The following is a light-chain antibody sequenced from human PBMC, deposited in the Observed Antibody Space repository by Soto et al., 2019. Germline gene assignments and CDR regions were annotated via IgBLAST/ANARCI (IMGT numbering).Light chain of an antibody. CDR2: AAS. CDR3: QQYYSYPLT. J-gene: IGKJ4*01. CDR1: QSISNH. Sequence: DIQMTQSPSSLSASVEDRVIITCRASQSISNHLNWYQQKPGKAPKLLIYAASTLQSGVPSRFSGSGSGTDFTLTISCLQSEDFATYYCQQYYSYPLTFGGETKVDIK. V-gene: IGKV1-39*01.